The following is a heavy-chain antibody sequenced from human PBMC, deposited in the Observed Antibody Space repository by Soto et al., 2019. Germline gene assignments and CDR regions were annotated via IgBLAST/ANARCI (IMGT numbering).Heavy chain of an antibody. D-gene: IGHD3-3*01. V-gene: IGHV1-69*01. J-gene: IGHJ5*02. CDR2: IIPIFGTA. CDR1: GGTFSSYA. Sequence: QVQLVQSGAEVKKPGSSVKVSCKASGGTFSSYAISWVRQAPGQGLEWMGGIIPIFGTANYAQKFQGRVTITADESTSTAYMELSSLRSEDTAVYYCARDPRDFWSGYYRHWFDPWGQGTLVTVSS. CDR3: ARDPRDFWSGYYRHWFDP.